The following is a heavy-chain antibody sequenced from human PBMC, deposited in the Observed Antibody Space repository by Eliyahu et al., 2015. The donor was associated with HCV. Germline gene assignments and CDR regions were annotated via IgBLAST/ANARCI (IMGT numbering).Heavy chain of an antibody. CDR3: ARVYRRWQLVPIPFDY. CDR2: ISAYNGNT. D-gene: IGHD6-13*01. J-gene: IGHJ4*02. CDR1: GYTFXSYG. V-gene: IGHV1-18*01. Sequence: QVQLVQSGAEVKKPGXSVKVSCKASGYTFXSYGISWVRQAPGQGLEWMGWISAYNGNTNYAQKLQGRVTMTTDTSTSTAYMELRSLRSDDTAVYYCARVYRRWQLVPIPFDYWGQGTLVTVSS.